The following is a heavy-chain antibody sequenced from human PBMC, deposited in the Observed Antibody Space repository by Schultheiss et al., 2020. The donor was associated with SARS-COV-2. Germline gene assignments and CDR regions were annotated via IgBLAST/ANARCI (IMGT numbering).Heavy chain of an antibody. Sequence: SQTLSLTCTVSGGSISSYYWSWIRQPPGKGLEWIGYIYYSGSTNYNPSLKSRVTISVDTSKNQFSLKLSSVTASDTAVYYCARHSYYEPQFDPWGQGTLVTVAS. J-gene: IGHJ5*02. V-gene: IGHV4-59*01. CDR3: ARHSYYEPQFDP. D-gene: IGHD3-3*01. CDR2: IYYSGST. CDR1: GGSISSYY.